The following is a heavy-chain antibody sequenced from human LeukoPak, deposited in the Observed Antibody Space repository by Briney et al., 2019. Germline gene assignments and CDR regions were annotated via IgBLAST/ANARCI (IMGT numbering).Heavy chain of an antibody. D-gene: IGHD3-16*01. CDR3: ARDLRMGGPWRQFDY. V-gene: IGHV4-38-2*02. Sequence: SESLSLTCTVSGYSIRSGYYWAWIRQPPGKGLEWIGSTYHSGGTDYNPSLKSRVSISVDTSKNQFSLQLNSLTAADTAVYYCARDLRMGGPWRQFDYWGQGTLVTVSS. J-gene: IGHJ4*02. CDR1: GYSIRSGYY. CDR2: TYHSGGT.